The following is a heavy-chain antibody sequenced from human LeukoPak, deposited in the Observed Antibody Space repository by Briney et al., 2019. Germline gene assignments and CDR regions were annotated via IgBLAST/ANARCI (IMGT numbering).Heavy chain of an antibody. D-gene: IGHD3-10*01. CDR2: IYSRGT. Sequence: SETLSLTCTVSGGSISSYYLSWIRQPAGKGLEWIGRIYSRGTTYNPSLKDRVTTSADTSRNHVSLTLNSVAAADTAVYYCARDSGTTGEVKFDPWGQGTLVTVSS. CDR3: ARDSGTTGEVKFDP. V-gene: IGHV4-4*07. J-gene: IGHJ5*02. CDR1: GGSISSYY.